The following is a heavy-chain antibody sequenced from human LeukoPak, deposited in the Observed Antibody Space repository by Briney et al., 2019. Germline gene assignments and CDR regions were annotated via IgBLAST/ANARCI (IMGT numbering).Heavy chain of an antibody. CDR2: IYCSGST. J-gene: IGHJ4*02. D-gene: IGHD4-17*01. Sequence: SETLSLTCTVSGGSISSSSYYWGWIRQPPGKGLEWIGSIYCSGSTYYNPSLKSRVTISVDTSKNQFSLKLSSVTAADTAVYYCASLGTVTAFDYWGQGTLVTVSS. CDR1: GGSISSSSYY. CDR3: ASLGTVTAFDY. V-gene: IGHV4-39*01.